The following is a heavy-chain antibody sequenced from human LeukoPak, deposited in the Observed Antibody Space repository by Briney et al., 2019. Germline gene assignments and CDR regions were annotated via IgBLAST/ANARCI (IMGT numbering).Heavy chain of an antibody. CDR2: IIPIFGTA. D-gene: IGHD2-2*01. Sequence: GASVKVSCKASGYTFTSYGISWVRQAPGQGLEWMGGIIPIFGTANYAQKFQGRVTITADESTSTAYMELSSLRSEDTAVYYCARGPDIVVVPAAPYYYYYYMDVWGKGTTVTVSS. CDR1: GYTFTSYG. V-gene: IGHV1-69*13. J-gene: IGHJ6*03. CDR3: ARGPDIVVVPAAPYYYYYYMDV.